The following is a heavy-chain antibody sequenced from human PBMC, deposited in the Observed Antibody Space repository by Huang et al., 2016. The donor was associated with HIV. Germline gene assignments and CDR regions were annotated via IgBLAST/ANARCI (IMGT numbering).Heavy chain of an antibody. J-gene: IGHJ4*02. V-gene: IGHV1-24*01. CDR3: ATGFDVFFDF. D-gene: IGHD3-9*01. CDR1: EYTLPELS. CDR2: FEPEIGET. Sequence: QVQLVQSRAEVKKPGASVKVSCKVSEYTLPELSIHWVRQPPGKGLEWMGGFEPEIGETIYAQKFQGRVNMTEDTSTETAFMELSGLRPEDTAVYYCATGFDVFFDFWGQGTLVTVSS.